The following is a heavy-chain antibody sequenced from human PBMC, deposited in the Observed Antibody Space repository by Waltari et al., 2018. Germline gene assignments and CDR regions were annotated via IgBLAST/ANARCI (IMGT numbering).Heavy chain of an antibody. CDR2: IDWDDDK. D-gene: IGHD6-13*01. CDR1: GFSLSTSGMR. Sequence: QVTLKESGPALVKPTQTLTLTCTFSGFSLSTSGMRVSWIRQPPGKALEWLARIDWDDDKFYSTSLKTRLTISKDTSKNQVVLTMTNMDPVDTATYYCARSHSVSSWYSNPPFDYWGQGTLVTVSS. J-gene: IGHJ4*02. V-gene: IGHV2-70*04. CDR3: ARSHSVSSWYSNPPFDY.